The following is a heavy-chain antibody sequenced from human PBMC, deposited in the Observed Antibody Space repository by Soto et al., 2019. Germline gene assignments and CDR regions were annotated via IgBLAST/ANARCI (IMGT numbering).Heavy chain of an antibody. V-gene: IGHV3-9*01. J-gene: IGHJ6*02. CDR2: ISWNGDTK. CDR1: GFTFDDYA. CDR3: AKYTGRYDFYALAV. Sequence: GGSLRLSCEASGFTFDDYAMHWVRQAPGKGLEWVSGISWNGDTKVYADSVRGRFTISRDNSKNVVYLELIGLRREDTAIYYCAKYTGRYDFYALAVWGQGTTVTVSS. D-gene: IGHD3-3*01.